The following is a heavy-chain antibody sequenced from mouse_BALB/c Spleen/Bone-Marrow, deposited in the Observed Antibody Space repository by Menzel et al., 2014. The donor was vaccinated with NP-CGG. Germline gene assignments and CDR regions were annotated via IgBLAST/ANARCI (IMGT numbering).Heavy chain of an antibody. V-gene: IGHV1S135*01. CDR2: IDPYSGGT. J-gene: IGHJ4*01. D-gene: IGHD1-1*01. Sequence: VQLQQSGPELVKPGASVKVSCKASDYAFTSYNIYWVKQCHGKSLEWIGYIDPYSGGTNYNQKFRGKATLTVDKSSSTAYMHLNSLTSEDSAVYYCARELSRAMDYWGQGTSVTVSS. CDR3: ARELSRAMDY. CDR1: DYAFTSYN.